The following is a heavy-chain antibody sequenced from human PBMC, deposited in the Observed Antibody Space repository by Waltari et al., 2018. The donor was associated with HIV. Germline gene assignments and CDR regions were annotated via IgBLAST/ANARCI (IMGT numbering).Heavy chain of an antibody. CDR2: VSGSGEIT. D-gene: IGHD6-19*01. Sequence: EVQLLGFGGGLVQPGGSLRLSCAASGFIFNNYAMTWVRQAPGKGLEGVSGVSGSGEITYYQDSVKGRLTISRDNSKKTLYLQMSGLRAEDSAVYYCAKGNEWLVRYFDYWGQGILVTVSS. CDR3: AKGNEWLVRYFDY. CDR1: GFIFNNYA. V-gene: IGHV3-23*01. J-gene: IGHJ4*02.